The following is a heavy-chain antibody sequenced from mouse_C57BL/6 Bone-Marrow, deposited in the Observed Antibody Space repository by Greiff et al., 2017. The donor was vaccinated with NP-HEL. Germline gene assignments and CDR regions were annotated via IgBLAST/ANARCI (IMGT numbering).Heavy chain of an antibody. CDR2: IYPRSGNT. D-gene: IGHD2-1*01. Sequence: QVQLQQSGAELARPGASVKLSCKASGYTFTSYGISWVKQRTGQGLEWIGEIYPRSGNTYYNEKFKGKATLTADKSSSTAYMELRSLTSEDSAVYFCARTMVTTGYYAMDYWGQGTSVTVFS. CDR3: ARTMVTTGYYAMDY. J-gene: IGHJ4*01. V-gene: IGHV1-81*01. CDR1: GYTFTSYG.